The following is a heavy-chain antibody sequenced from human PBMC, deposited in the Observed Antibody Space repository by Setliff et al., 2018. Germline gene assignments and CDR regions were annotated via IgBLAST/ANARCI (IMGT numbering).Heavy chain of an antibody. D-gene: IGHD3-22*01. V-gene: IGHV4-39*07. CDR2: VYYSGNT. Sequence: SETLFLTCTVSGGSISTTDYYWGWIRQPPGKGLEWIGCVYYSGNTYYSPSLKSRVTMFVDTSKNQFSLMLYSVTAADTAIYYCARYDSSGYSENYYFDYWGQGTLVTVS. J-gene: IGHJ4*02. CDR3: ARYDSSGYSENYYFDY. CDR1: GGSISTTDYY.